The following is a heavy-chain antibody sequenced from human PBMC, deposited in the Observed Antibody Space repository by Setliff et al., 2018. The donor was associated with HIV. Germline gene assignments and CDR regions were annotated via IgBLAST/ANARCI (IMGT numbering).Heavy chain of an antibody. D-gene: IGHD3-22*01. CDR2: IYPDDSDT. Sequence: PGESLKISCNVSGYRFSSYWIGWVRQMPGKGLEWMGIIYPDDSDTIYNPSFQGQVTVSADKSIGTAYLQWNSLKASDTALYFCARAPNSPYYSNVWYADHWGQGTLVTVS. CDR1: GYRFSSYW. J-gene: IGHJ5*02. V-gene: IGHV5-51*01. CDR3: ARAPNSPYYSNVWYADH.